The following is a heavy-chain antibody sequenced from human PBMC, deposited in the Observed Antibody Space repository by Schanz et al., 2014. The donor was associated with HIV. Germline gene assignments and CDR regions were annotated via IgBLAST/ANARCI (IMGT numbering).Heavy chain of an antibody. J-gene: IGHJ4*02. V-gene: IGHV1-8*03. CDR2: MNPNSGNT. CDR3: ARDSPVAAGTLDY. CDR1: GYTFTRYD. D-gene: IGHD6-13*01. Sequence: QVQLVQSGAEVKKPGASVKVSCKASGYTFTRYDINWVRQATGQGLEWMGWMNPNSGNTGYAQKFQGRVTITVDESTSTAYMELSSLRSEDTAVYYCARDSPVAAGTLDYWGQGTLVTVSS.